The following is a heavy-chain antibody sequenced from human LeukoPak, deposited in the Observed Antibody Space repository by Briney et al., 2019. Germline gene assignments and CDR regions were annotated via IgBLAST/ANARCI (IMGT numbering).Heavy chain of an antibody. Sequence: PSETLSLTCTVSGGSISSGIYHWSWVRQPAGKGLEWIGRFYTSGNTNYNPSLKSRVTISVDTSTNQFSLNLTSVTAADTAVYYCARASRWGYDAFDIWGQGTMVTVSS. CDR2: FYTSGNT. J-gene: IGHJ3*02. CDR1: GGSISSGIYH. CDR3: ARASRWGYDAFDI. V-gene: IGHV4-61*02. D-gene: IGHD7-27*01.